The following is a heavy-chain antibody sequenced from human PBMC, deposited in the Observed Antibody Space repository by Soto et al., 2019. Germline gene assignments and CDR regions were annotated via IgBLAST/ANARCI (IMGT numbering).Heavy chain of an antibody. Sequence: SVKVSCKASGGTLSSYAISWVRQAPGQGLEWMGGIIPIFGTANYAQKFQGRVTITADESTSTAYMELSSLRSEDTAVYYCARASTGYSLIDYWGQGTLVTVSS. CDR1: GGTLSSYA. V-gene: IGHV1-69*13. D-gene: IGHD3-9*01. J-gene: IGHJ4*02. CDR2: IIPIFGTA. CDR3: ARASTGYSLIDY.